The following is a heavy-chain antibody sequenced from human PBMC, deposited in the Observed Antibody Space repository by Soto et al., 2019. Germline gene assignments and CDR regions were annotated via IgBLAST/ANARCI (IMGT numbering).Heavy chain of an antibody. J-gene: IGHJ3*02. CDR2: VYSSGRS. CDR1: GGSNTGGGYY. CDR3: ATDHNGFNKAFDI. D-gene: IGHD5-12*01. V-gene: IGHV4-31*03. Sequence: QLQLQESGPGLVRPSQTLSLTCSVSGGSNTGGGYYWGWIRQLPGKGLEWVAYVYSSGRSYYNPALEGRLSISLATSKNQFSLLLRSVTVADTAIYYCATDHNGFNKAFDIWGQGAMVTVSS.